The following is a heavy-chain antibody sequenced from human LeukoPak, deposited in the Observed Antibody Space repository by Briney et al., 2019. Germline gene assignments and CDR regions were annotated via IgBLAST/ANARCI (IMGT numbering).Heavy chain of an antibody. V-gene: IGHV3-74*01. J-gene: IGHJ4*02. CDR3: ARDLRSPSDTNIAIDY. CDR2: INSDGRST. Sequence: GGSLRLSCAASGFTFSSYWMHWVRQTPGKGLVWVSRINSDGRSTVSADSVKGRFTISRDNAMNTLYLTMNSLRAEDTAVYYCARDLRSPSDTNIAIDYWGQGTLVTVSS. CDR1: GFTFSSYW.